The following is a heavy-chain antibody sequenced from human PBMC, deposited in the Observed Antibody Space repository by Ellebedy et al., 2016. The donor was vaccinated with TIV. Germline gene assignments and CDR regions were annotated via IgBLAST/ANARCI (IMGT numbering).Heavy chain of an antibody. V-gene: IGHV1-46*01. CDR3: ARTPRIAARYPYEY. Sequence: ASVKVSXXASGYTFTSYYLHWVRQAPGQRLEWMGIINPSDGDTRYAQKFQGRVTMTRDTSTSRVYMELSSLGSDDAAVYYCARTPRIAARYPYEYWGQGTLVTVSS. J-gene: IGHJ4*02. CDR1: GYTFTSYY. D-gene: IGHD6-6*01. CDR2: INPSDGDT.